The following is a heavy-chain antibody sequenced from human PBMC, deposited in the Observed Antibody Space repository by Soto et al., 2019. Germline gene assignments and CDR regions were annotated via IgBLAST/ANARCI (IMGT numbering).Heavy chain of an antibody. V-gene: IGHV4-30-4*01. J-gene: IGHJ4*02. D-gene: IGHD7-27*01. CDR1: GGSISNVNDC. Sequence: QVQLQESGPGLVKPSQTLSLTCIVSGGSISNVNDCWSWIRQRPVKGLEWIGHIYSGGSIYNNPSLTSRVTISVDTSKNQFSLQLSSVSAADTAVYYCARGPSGDKVDYWGQGTLVTVSS. CDR2: IYSGGSI. CDR3: ARGPSGDKVDY.